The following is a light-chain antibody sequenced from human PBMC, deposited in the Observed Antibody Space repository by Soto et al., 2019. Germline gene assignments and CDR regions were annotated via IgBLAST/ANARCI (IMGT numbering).Light chain of an antibody. CDR2: DNY. Sequence: QSVMTQPPSVSAAPGQKVTISCSGSSSNIGGNYVSWYQHVPRTAPKLLIYDNYKRASGIPDRFSGSKSGTSATLGITEVQAGDEADYYCGTWDFSLDTVVFGGGTKLTVL. CDR3: GTWDFSLDTVV. J-gene: IGLJ2*01. CDR1: SSNIGGNY. V-gene: IGLV1-51*01.